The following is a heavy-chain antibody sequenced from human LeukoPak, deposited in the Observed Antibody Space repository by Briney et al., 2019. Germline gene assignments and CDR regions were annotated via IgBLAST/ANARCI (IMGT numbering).Heavy chain of an antibody. V-gene: IGHV3-7*01. D-gene: IGHD6-13*01. CDR2: IKRDGSEK. CDR1: EFTFRNYW. CDR3: ARDHATSSSSDY. Sequence: PGGSLRLSCAASEFTFRNYWMSWFRQAPGKGLEWLANIKRDGSEKYYVDSVKGRFTISRDNDKNLLYLQMNSLRVEDTAVYYCARDHATSSSSDYWGQGTLVTVSS. J-gene: IGHJ4*02.